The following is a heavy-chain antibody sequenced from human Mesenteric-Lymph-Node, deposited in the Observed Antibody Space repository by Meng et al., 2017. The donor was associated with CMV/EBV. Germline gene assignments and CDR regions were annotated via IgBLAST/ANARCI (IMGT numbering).Heavy chain of an antibody. J-gene: IGHJ4*02. CDR2: IYYSGST. CDR1: GGSFSGYY. CDR3: ARAYDSPYYFDY. V-gene: IGHV4-34*01. Sequence: SETLSLTCAVYGGSFSGYYWSWIRQPPGKGLEWIGSIYYSGSTYYNPSLKSRVTISVDTSKNQFSLKLSSVTAADTAVYYCARAYDSPYYFDYWAQGTLVTVSS. D-gene: IGHD3-3*01.